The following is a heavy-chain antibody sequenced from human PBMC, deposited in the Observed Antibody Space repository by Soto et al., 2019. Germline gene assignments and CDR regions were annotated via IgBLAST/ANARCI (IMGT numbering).Heavy chain of an antibody. CDR3: ASVQGSGWYPGRDY. J-gene: IGHJ4*02. CDR2: ISSSSSTI. V-gene: IGHV3-48*02. Sequence: GGSLRLSCAASGFTFSSYSMNWVRQAPGKGLEWVSYISSSSSTIYYADSVKGRFTISRDNAKNSLYLQMNSLRDEDTAVYYCASVQGSGWYPGRDYWGQGTLVTVSS. D-gene: IGHD6-19*01. CDR1: GFTFSSYS.